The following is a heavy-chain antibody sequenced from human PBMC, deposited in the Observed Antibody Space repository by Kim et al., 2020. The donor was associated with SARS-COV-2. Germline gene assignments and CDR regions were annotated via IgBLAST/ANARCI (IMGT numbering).Heavy chain of an antibody. V-gene: IGHV3-23*01. Sequence: GSSGTTYYADPVKGRFTISRDNSTNTLYLQMNSLRAEDTAVYYCARGQVALWGQGTLVTVSS. J-gene: IGHJ4*02. CDR3: ARGQVAL. CDR2: GSSGTT. D-gene: IGHD5-12*01.